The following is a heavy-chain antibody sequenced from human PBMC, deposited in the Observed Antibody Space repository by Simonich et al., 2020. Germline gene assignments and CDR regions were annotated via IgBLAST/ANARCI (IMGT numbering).Heavy chain of an antibody. V-gene: IGHV3-48*03. CDR2: ISSSGITI. D-gene: IGHD5-12*01. J-gene: IGHJ3*02. CDR1: GFTFSSYE. CDR3: AREKWLRFAFDI. Sequence: QPGGSLRLSCAASGFTFSSYEMHWVRQAPGKGLEWVSYISSSGITIYYADSVKGRFTISRDNAKNSLYLQMKSLRAEDTAVYYCAREKWLRFAFDIWGQGTMVTVSS.